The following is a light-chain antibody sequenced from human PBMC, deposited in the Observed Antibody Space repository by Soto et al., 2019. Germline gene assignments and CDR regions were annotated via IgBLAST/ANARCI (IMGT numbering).Light chain of an antibody. CDR3: QAWDSSTPYV. V-gene: IGLV1-40*01. Sequence: QSVLTQPPSVSGAPGQRVTISCTGSSSNIGAGYDVHWYQQLPGTAPKLLIYGNSNRPSGVPDRFSGSKSGTSASLAITGLQAEDEADYYCQAWDSSTPYVFGTGTKLTVL. J-gene: IGLJ1*01. CDR2: GNS. CDR1: SSNIGAGYD.